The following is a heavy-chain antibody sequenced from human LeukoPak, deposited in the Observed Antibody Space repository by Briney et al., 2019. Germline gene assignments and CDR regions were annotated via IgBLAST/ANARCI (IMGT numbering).Heavy chain of an antibody. CDR1: GFTFSSYS. D-gene: IGHD6-13*01. V-gene: IGHV3-21*01. J-gene: IGHJ4*02. CDR3: ASSEMYSSSWREGLFDY. CDR2: ISSSSSYI. Sequence: GSLRLSCAASGFTFSSYSMNWVRQAPGKGLEWVSSISSSSSYIYYADSVKGRFTISRDNAKNSLYLQMNSLRAEDTAVYYCASSEMYSSSWREGLFDYWGQGTLVTVSS.